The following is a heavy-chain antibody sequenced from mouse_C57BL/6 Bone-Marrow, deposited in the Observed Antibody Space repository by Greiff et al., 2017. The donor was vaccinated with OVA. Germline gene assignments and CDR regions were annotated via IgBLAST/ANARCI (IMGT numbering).Heavy chain of an antibody. V-gene: IGHV1-82*01. D-gene: IGHD2-5*01. CDR1: GYAFSSSW. CDR2: IYPGDGDT. Sequence: QVQLQQPGPELVKPGASVKISCKASGYAFSSSWMNWVKQRPGKGLEWIGRIYPGDGDTNYNGKFKGKAKLTADKSSSTAYMQLSSLTSEDSAVYFCARAYYSNLYAMDYWGQGTSVTVSS. CDR3: ARAYYSNLYAMDY. J-gene: IGHJ4*01.